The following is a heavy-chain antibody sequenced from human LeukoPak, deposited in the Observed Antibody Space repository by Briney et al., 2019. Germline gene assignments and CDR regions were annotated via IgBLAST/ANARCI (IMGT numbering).Heavy chain of an antibody. D-gene: IGHD1-1*01. CDR3: ARGKGGDNWNDGDAFDI. J-gene: IGHJ3*02. CDR2: MNPNSGNT. CDR1: GYTFTSYD. Sequence: ASVKVSCKASGYTFTSYDINWVRQATGQGLEWMGWMNPNSGNTGYAQKFQGSVTITRNTSISTAYMELSSLRSEDTAVYYCARGKGGDNWNDGDAFDIWGQGTMVTVSS. V-gene: IGHV1-8*03.